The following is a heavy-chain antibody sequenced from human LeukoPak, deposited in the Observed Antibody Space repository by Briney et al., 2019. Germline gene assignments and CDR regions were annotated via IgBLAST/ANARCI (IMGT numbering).Heavy chain of an antibody. CDR3: ARNFSPDFDY. CDR1: GXSVSSSTSA. J-gene: IGHJ4*02. Sequence: KASQTLSLTCAISGXSVSSSTSAWSWIRQSPSRGLEWLGKTYFRSKWIHDYALSVRGRITINPDTSKNQVSLQLNSMTPEDTAIYYCARNFSPDFDYWGQGILVTVSS. D-gene: IGHD1-14*01. V-gene: IGHV6-1*01. CDR2: TYFRSKWIH.